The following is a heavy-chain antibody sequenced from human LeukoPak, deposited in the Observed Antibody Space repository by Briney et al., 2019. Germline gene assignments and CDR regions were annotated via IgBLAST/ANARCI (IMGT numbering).Heavy chain of an antibody. J-gene: IGHJ4*02. Sequence: SETLSLTCTVSGGSMSRYYWSWIRQPSGKGLEWIGYIHHTGSISYNPSLKNIVTISIDTSENQFSLKLTSVTADDTAVYYCARGERTFNMVGGVISRFDSWGLGTLVSVSA. D-gene: IGHD3-10*01. V-gene: IGHV4-59*01. CDR2: IHHTGSI. CDR1: GGSMSRYY. CDR3: ARGERTFNMVGGVISRFDS.